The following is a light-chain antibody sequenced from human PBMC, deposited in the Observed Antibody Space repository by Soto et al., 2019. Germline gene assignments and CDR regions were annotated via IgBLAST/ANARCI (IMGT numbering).Light chain of an antibody. CDR1: SSNIGSNT. V-gene: IGLV1-44*01. CDR3: TAWDDSLRAVL. J-gene: IGLJ2*01. CDR2: GND. Sequence: QSVLTQPPSASGTPGHRVTISCSGGSSNIGSNTVNWYQHLPGAAPKLLIYGNDQRPSGVPDRFSGSKSGTSVFLAISGLQSEDEADYYCTAWDDSLRAVLFGGGTKVTVI.